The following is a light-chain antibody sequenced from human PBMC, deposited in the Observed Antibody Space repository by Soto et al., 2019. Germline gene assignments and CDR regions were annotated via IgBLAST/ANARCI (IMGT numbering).Light chain of an antibody. CDR2: LGS. CDR1: QSLLHSNGYNY. V-gene: IGKV2-28*01. CDR3: MQALQTIFT. Sequence: DIVMTQSPLSLPVTPGEPASISCRSSQSLLHSNGYNYLDWYLQKPGQSPQLLIYLGSNRASGVPDRFSGSGSGTDFTLKISRVEAEHVGVYYCMQALQTIFTFGPGNKVHIK. J-gene: IGKJ3*01.